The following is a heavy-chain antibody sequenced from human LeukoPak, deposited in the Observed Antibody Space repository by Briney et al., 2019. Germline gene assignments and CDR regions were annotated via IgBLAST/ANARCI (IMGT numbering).Heavy chain of an antibody. J-gene: IGHJ4*02. CDR2: ISWNSGSI. CDR3: AKSPYDSSGYLDY. V-gene: IGHV3-9*01. Sequence: PGGSLRLSCAASGFTFDDYAMHWVRQAPGKGLEWVSGISWNSGSIGYADSVKGRFTISRGNAKNSLYLQMNSLRAEDTALYYCAKSPYDSSGYLDYWGQGTLVTVSS. CDR1: GFTFDDYA. D-gene: IGHD3-22*01.